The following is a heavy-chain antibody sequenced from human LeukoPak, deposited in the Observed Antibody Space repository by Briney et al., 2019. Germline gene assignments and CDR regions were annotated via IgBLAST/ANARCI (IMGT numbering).Heavy chain of an antibody. Sequence: PGGSLRLSCAASGFTFSNYAMHWVRQAPGKGLEWVAFIRYDGSNKYYADSVKGRFTISRDNSKTTVYVQMNSLRAEDTAVYYCAKRSASGSYFDYWGQGILVTVSS. J-gene: IGHJ4*02. CDR2: IRYDGSNK. D-gene: IGHD3-10*01. CDR1: GFTFSNYA. V-gene: IGHV3-30*02. CDR3: AKRSASGSYFDY.